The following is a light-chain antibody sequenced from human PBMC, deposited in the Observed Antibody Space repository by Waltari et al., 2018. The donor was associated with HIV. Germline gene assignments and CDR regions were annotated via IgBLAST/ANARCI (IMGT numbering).Light chain of an antibody. Sequence: SSELTQDPCVSVALGQPVRITCQGDSLRRYYASRYQQKSGQAPVVVFFGRNNRPSGIPDRFSGSSSGNTASLTITGAQAEDEADYYCHSRDSSGYHVVFGGGTKVTVL. CDR1: SLRRYY. J-gene: IGLJ2*01. CDR3: HSRDSSGYHVV. CDR2: GRN. V-gene: IGLV3-19*01.